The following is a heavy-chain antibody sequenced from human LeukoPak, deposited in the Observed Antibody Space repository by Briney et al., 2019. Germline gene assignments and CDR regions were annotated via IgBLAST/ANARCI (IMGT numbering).Heavy chain of an antibody. CDR2: MNPISGHT. J-gene: IGHJ6*02. V-gene: IGHV1-8*01. CDR1: GYTFTSFD. CDR3: ARGRRRIAATGLDV. Sequence: GASVKVSCKASGYTFTSFDINWVRQATGQGLEWMGWMNPISGHTGYARKFQGRVTMTRNSSTNTAYMELSSLRSEDTAMYYCARGRRRIAATGLDVWGEGTTVTV. D-gene: IGHD6-13*01.